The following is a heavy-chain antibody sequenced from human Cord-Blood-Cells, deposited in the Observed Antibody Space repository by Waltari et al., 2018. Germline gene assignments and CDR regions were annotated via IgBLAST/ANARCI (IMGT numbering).Heavy chain of an antibody. D-gene: IGHD3-9*01. V-gene: IGHV1-8*01. CDR1: GYTFTSYD. CDR3: ARSDYDILTGPYWYFDL. Sequence: GQSGAEVKKPGASVKVSCKASGYTFTSYDINWVRQATGQGLEWMGWMNPNSGNTGYAQKFQGRVTMTRNTSISTAYMEPSSLRSEDTAVYYCARSDYDILTGPYWYFDLWGRGTLVTVSS. J-gene: IGHJ2*01. CDR2: MNPNSGNT.